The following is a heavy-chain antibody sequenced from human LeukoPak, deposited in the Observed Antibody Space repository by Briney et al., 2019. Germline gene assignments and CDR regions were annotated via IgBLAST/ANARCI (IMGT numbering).Heavy chain of an antibody. CDR3: ARLLSYDFWSGYLPGAFDI. CDR2: IYHSGST. D-gene: IGHD3-3*01. J-gene: IGHJ3*02. CDR1: GYSISSGYY. Sequence: SETLSLTCTVSGYSISSGYYWGWIRQPPGKGLGWIGSIYHSGSTYYNPSLNSRVTISVDTSKNQFSLKLSSVTAADTAVYYCARLLSYDFWSGYLPGAFDIWGQGTMVTVFS. V-gene: IGHV4-38-2*02.